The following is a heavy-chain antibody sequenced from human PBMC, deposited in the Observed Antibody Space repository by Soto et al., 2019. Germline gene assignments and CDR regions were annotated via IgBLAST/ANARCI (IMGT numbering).Heavy chain of an antibody. Sequence: EVQLLGSGGGLVQPGGSLRLSCVGSGFTFSTYWMNWVRQAPGKGLEWVANINPDGNVGTYVDSVRGRFTTSRDNAKNSLYLQMNSLRADDTAVYFCAGWGGQDYNSWGQGIMVTVSS. CDR2: INPDGNVG. CDR3: AGWGGQDYNS. D-gene: IGHD4-4*01. CDR1: GFTFSTYW. V-gene: IGHV3-7*03. J-gene: IGHJ4*02.